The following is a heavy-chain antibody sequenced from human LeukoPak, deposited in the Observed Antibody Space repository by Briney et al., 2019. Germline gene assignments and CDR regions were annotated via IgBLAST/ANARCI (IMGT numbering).Heavy chain of an antibody. V-gene: IGHV3-21*04. CDR3: AKASGGSGSYAPFDY. CDR2: ISSSSSYI. CDR1: GFTFSSYS. D-gene: IGHD1-26*01. J-gene: IGHJ4*02. Sequence: GGSLRLSCAASGFTFSSYSMNWVRQAPGKGLEWVSSISSSSSYIYYADSVKGRFTISRDNSKNTLYLQMNSLRAEDTAVYYCAKASGGSGSYAPFDYWGQGTLVTVSS.